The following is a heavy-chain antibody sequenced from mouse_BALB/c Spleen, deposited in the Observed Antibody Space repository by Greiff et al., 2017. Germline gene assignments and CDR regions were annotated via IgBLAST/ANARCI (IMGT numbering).Heavy chain of an antibody. CDR2: IYPGNSDT. Sequence: EVKVVESGTVLARPGASVKMSCKASGYSFTSYWMHWVKQRPGQGLEWIGAIYPGNSDTSYNQKFKGKAKLTAVTSASTAYMELSSLTNEDSAVYYCTRSVLRLPVYFDYWGQGTTLTVSS. V-gene: IGHV1-5*01. D-gene: IGHD1-2*01. CDR3: TRSVLRLPVYFDY. J-gene: IGHJ2*01. CDR1: GYSFTSYW.